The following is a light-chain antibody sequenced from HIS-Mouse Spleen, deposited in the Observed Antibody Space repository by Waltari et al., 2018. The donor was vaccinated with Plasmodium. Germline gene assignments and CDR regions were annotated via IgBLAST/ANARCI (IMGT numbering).Light chain of an antibody. V-gene: IGLV3-1*01. CDR1: KLGYKY. CDR2: QDS. Sequence: SYELTQPPSVSVSPGQTPSITCSGDKLGYKYACWYQQKPGQSPVLVIYQDSKRPSGIPDRFSGSNSGNTATLTISGTQAMDEADYYCQAWDSSTVVFGGGTKLTVL. J-gene: IGLJ2*01. CDR3: QAWDSSTVV.